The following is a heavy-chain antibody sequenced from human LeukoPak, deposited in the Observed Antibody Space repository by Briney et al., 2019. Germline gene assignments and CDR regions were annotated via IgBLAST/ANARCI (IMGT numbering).Heavy chain of an antibody. J-gene: IGHJ4*02. V-gene: IGHV3-30*04. CDR3: ARGNYYDSRGFSVTQH. Sequence: GGSLRLSCATSGFTFSYDVFHWVRQAPGKGLDWVAAISRDGTAYYADSVKGRFTVSRDTSEDTVFLQMVSLGLEDTAVYYCARGNYYDSRGFSVTQHWGQGTLVTVSS. CDR1: GFTFSYDV. CDR2: ISRDGTA. D-gene: IGHD3-22*01.